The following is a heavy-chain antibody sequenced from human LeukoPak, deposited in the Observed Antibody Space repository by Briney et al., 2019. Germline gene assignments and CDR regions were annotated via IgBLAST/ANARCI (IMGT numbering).Heavy chain of an antibody. CDR1: GLTFSSYW. Sequence: GGSLRLSCAASGLTFSSYWMSWVRQAPGKGLEWVANIKQDGSEKYYVDSVKGRFTISRDNAKNSLYLQMNSLRAEDTAVYYCASSQWLSSHFDYWGQGTLVTVSS. D-gene: IGHD3-22*01. CDR3: ASSQWLSSHFDY. CDR2: IKQDGSEK. V-gene: IGHV3-7*01. J-gene: IGHJ4*02.